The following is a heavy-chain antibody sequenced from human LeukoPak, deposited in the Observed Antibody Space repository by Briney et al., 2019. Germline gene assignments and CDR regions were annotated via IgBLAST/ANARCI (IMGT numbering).Heavy chain of an antibody. CDR2: INPNSGGT. J-gene: IGHJ3*02. Sequence: ASVKVSCKASGYTFTGCYMHWVRQAPGQGLEWMGRINPNSGGTNYAQKFQGRVTMTRDTSISTAYMELSRLRSDDTAVYYCARELDFWSGYYHDAFDIWGQGTMVTVSS. D-gene: IGHD3-3*01. CDR3: ARELDFWSGYYHDAFDI. CDR1: GYTFTGCY. V-gene: IGHV1-2*06.